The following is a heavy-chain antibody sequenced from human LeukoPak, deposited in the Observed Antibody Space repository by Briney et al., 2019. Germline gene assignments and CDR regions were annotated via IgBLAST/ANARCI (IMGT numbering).Heavy chain of an antibody. CDR3: ARRGRTGYYFDY. D-gene: IGHD1-14*01. CDR1: GYTFTSYD. J-gene: IGHJ4*02. CDR2: MNPNSGNT. Sequence: ASVKVSCKASGYTFTSYDINWVRQATGQGLEWMGWMNPNSGNTGYAQKFQGRVTMTRNTSISTAYMELSSLRSEDTAVYYCARRGRTGYYFDYWGQGTLVTVSS. V-gene: IGHV1-8*01.